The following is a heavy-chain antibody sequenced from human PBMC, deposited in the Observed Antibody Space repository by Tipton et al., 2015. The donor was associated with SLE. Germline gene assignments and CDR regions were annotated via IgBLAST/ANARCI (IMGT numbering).Heavy chain of an antibody. Sequence: QLVQSGAEVKKPGASVRVSCKASGYSFIGSYIHWVRQAPGQGLEWMGWISTYNGNTNYAQKLQGRVTMTSDTSTSTAYMELRSLRSDDTAIYYCARVRVDTAMGVFDFWGQGTLVTVSS. CDR3: ARVRVDTAMGVFDF. CDR2: ISTYNGNT. J-gene: IGHJ4*02. D-gene: IGHD5-18*01. CDR1: GYSFIGSY. V-gene: IGHV1-18*04.